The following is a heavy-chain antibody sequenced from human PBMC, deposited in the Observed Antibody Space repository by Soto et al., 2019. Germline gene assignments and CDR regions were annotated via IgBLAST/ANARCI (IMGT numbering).Heavy chain of an antibody. Sequence: QVQLVQSGAEVKKPGSSGKVSCKASGGTFSSYAISWVRQAPGQGLEWMGGIIPIFGTANYAQKFHGRVTITADESKSPAYMELSSLRSEDTAVYYCARLSDTAMVRTPGAFDIWGKGTMVTVSS. D-gene: IGHD5-18*01. J-gene: IGHJ3*02. CDR3: ARLSDTAMVRTPGAFDI. V-gene: IGHV1-69*01. CDR1: GGTFSSYA. CDR2: IIPIFGTA.